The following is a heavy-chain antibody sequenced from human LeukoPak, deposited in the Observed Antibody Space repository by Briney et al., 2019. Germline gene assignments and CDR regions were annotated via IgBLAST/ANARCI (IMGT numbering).Heavy chain of an antibody. J-gene: IGHJ4*02. D-gene: IGHD1-26*01. CDR2: IYQTGTI. CDR3: ATGRYSGSVDY. Sequence: ETLSLTCAVSGYSLGSGFYCGWVRQPPGKGLEWIGNIYQTGTIYYNPSLRSRLTISEDTSKSHFSLAVDSVTAADTAVYYCATGRYSGSVDYWGQGILVSVSS. CDR1: GYSLGSGFY. V-gene: IGHV4-38-2*01.